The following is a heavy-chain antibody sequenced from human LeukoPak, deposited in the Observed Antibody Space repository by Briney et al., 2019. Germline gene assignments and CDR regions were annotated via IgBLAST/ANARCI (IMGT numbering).Heavy chain of an antibody. D-gene: IGHD3-22*01. CDR1: GGYISSSSYY. CDR2: IYYSGST. CDR3: AREKIGYYDSSGRGWFDP. J-gene: IGHJ5*02. V-gene: IGHV4-39*07. Sequence: SETLSLTCTVSGGYISSSSYYWGWIRQPPGKGLEWIGSIYYSGSTYYNPSLKSRVTISVDTSKKQFSLKLSSVTAADTAVYYCAREKIGYYDSSGRGWFDPWGQGTLVTVSS.